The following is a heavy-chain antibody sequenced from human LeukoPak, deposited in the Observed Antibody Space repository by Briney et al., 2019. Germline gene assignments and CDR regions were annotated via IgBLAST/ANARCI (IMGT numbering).Heavy chain of an antibody. J-gene: IGHJ6*03. CDR2: INHSGRT. CDR3: ARHGPPRAGWGRKYYYMDV. Sequence: SETLSLTCAVYGGSFSTYYWSWIRQPPGKGLEWIGEINHSGRTNYNPSLESRVTISVDTSKNQFSLKLSSVTAADTAVYYCARHGPPRAGWGRKYYYMDVWGKGTTVTISS. V-gene: IGHV4-34*01. D-gene: IGHD3-16*01. CDR1: GGSFSTYY.